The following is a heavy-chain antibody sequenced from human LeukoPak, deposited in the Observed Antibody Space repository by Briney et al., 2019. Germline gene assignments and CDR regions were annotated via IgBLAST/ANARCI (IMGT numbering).Heavy chain of an antibody. J-gene: IGHJ6*03. V-gene: IGHV4-61*02. CDR3: ARESSYYYDSGSLGYHYYYMDV. D-gene: IGHD3-10*01. CDR2: IYISGSA. CDR1: GGSISSGSYY. Sequence: SETLSLTCTVSGGSISSGSYYWHWIRQPAGKGLEWIGRIYISGSAYYNPSLKSRVTMSVDTSKNQSSLKLSSVTAADTAVYYCARESSYYYDSGSLGYHYYYMDVWGKGTTVTVSS.